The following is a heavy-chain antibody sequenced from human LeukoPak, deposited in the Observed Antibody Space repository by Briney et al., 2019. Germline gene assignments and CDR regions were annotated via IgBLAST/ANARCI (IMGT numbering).Heavy chain of an antibody. D-gene: IGHD2-21*01. Sequence: SEALSLTCTVSGGSISSYYWSWIRQPPGKGLEWIGYIYTSGSTNYNPSLKSRVTISVDTSKNQFSLKLSSVTAADTAVYYCARGGIGAFDIWGQGTMVTVSS. J-gene: IGHJ3*02. CDR2: IYTSGST. CDR3: ARGGIGAFDI. CDR1: GGSISSYY. V-gene: IGHV4-4*09.